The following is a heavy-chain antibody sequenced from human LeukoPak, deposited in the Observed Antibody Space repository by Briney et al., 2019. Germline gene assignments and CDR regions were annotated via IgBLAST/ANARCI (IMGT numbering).Heavy chain of an antibody. Sequence: PSETLSLTCAVSGYSISSGYYWSWIRQPPGKGLEWIGYIYYSGSTNYNPSLKSRVTISVDTSKNQFSLKLSSVTAADPAVYYCARDFSSSGRWDFDYWGQGTLVTVSS. J-gene: IGHJ4*02. CDR3: ARDFSSSGRWDFDY. CDR1: GYSISSGYY. D-gene: IGHD6-19*01. CDR2: IYYSGST. V-gene: IGHV4-61*01.